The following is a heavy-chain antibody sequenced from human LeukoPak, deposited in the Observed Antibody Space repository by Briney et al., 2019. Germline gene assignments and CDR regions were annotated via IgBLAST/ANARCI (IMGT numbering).Heavy chain of an antibody. J-gene: IGHJ3*02. CDR3: ARNILFAFDI. Sequence: QTGGSLRLSCAASGFSFSNFYMSWVRQAPGKGLEWVSIIYNDGSTYYADSMKGRFTISRDNSKNTLYLQVNSLRAEDTAMYYCARNILFAFDIWGQGTMVTVSS. CDR2: IYNDGST. CDR1: GFSFSNFY. V-gene: IGHV3-53*01.